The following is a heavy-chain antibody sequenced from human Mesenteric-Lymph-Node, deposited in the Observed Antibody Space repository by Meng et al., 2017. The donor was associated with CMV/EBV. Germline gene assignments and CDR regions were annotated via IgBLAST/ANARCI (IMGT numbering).Heavy chain of an antibody. CDR2: INHSGST. CDR1: GGSFIGYY. Sequence: LKKWGAGLLKPSETLSLTCAVYGGSFIGYYWSWIRQPPGKGLEWIGEINHSGSTNYNPSLKSRVTISVDTSKNQFSLKLSSVTAADTAVYYCARHQRWLKSEGGFNYWGQGTLVTVSS. D-gene: IGHD4-23*01. J-gene: IGHJ4*02. CDR3: ARHQRWLKSEGGFNY. V-gene: IGHV4-34*01.